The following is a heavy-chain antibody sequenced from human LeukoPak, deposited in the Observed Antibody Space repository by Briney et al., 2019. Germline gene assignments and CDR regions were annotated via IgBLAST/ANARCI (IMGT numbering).Heavy chain of an antibody. J-gene: IGHJ1*01. CDR2: IWYDGSNK. CDR1: GFTFSSYG. V-gene: IGHV3-30*02. CDR3: AKEPNAYSSGWYFQD. Sequence: GGSLRLSCAASGFTFSSYGMHWVRQAPGKGLEWVAVIWYDGSNKYDADSVKGRFTLSRDNSKNTLDLQMDSLRAEDTAVYFCAKEPNAYSSGWYFQDWGQGTLVTVSS. D-gene: IGHD6-25*01.